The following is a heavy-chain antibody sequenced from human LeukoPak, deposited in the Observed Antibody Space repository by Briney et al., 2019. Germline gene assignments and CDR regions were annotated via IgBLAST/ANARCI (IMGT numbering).Heavy chain of an antibody. CDR1: GGSISSYY. D-gene: IGHD3-3*01. CDR2: IYYSGST. CDR3: ARHPYDFWSGYFDY. V-gene: IGHV4-59*01. Sequence: SETLSLTCTVSGGSISSYYWSWIRQPPGKGLEWIGYIYYSGSTNYNPSLKSRVTISVDTSKNQFSLKLSSVTAADTAVYYCARHPYDFWSGYFDYWGQGTLVTVSS. J-gene: IGHJ4*02.